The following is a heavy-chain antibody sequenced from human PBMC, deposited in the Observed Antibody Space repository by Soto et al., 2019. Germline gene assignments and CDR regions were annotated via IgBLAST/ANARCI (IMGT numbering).Heavy chain of an antibody. J-gene: IGHJ4*02. CDR1: GGTFSSYA. V-gene: IGHV1-69*13. D-gene: IGHD3-16*02. CDR3: ATYDYVWGSYRPQYAFDY. CDR2: IIPIFGTA. Sequence: SVKVSCKASGGTFSSYAISWVRQAPGQGLEWMGGIIPIFGTANYAQKFQGRVTITADESTSTAYMELSSLRSEDTAVYYCATYDYVWGSYRPQYAFDYWGQGTLVTVSS.